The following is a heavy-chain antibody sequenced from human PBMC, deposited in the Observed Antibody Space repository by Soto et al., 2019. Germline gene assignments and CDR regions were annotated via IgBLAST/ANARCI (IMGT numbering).Heavy chain of an antibody. J-gene: IGHJ5*02. CDR3: ATEKYGAGRAGVDT. V-gene: IGHV1-69*08. Sequence: QVQLVQSGAEVKKPGSSLKVSCETSGGTSTIYTITWVRQAPGQGLQWMGRIVPTLRLTNYAQDFQGRLTLTADTSTSTAHMELSSLTSEDTAVYYCATEKYGAGRAGVDTWGQGTLVTVSS. CDR2: IVPTLRLT. D-gene: IGHD2-2*01. CDR1: GGTSTIYT.